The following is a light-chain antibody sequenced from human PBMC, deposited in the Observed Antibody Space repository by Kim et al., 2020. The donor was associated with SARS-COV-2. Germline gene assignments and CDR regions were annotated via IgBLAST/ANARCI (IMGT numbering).Light chain of an antibody. V-gene: IGLV2-23*02. CDR3: CSYAGSETWV. CDR1: SRDVGNHNL. CDR2: EVA. J-gene: IGLJ3*02. Sequence: GQSITLSCTGSSRDVGNHNLVSWYQQHPGKGPTLLIYEVAERPSGISIRFAGSKSGNTASLTISGLRPEDEADYFGCSYAGSETWVFGGGTQLTVL.